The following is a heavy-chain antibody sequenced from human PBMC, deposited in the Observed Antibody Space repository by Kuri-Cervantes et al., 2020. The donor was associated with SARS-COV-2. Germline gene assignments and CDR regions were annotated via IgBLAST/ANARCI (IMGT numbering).Heavy chain of an antibody. J-gene: IGHJ4*02. CDR2: IYSGGST. V-gene: IGHV3-66*01. D-gene: IGHD6-19*01. CDR1: GFTVSSNY. Sequence: GGSLRLSCAASGFTVSSNYMSWVRQAPGKGLEWVSVIYSGGSTYYADSVKGRFTIPRDNSKNTLYLQMNSLRAEDTAVYYCARARRSSGWYGAPFDYWGQGTLVTVSS. CDR3: ARARRSSGWYGAPFDY.